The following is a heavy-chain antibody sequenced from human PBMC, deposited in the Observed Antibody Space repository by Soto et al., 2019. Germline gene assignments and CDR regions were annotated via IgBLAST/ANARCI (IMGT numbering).Heavy chain of an antibody. J-gene: IGHJ4*02. CDR2: AYHNGLT. CDR1: GDSVTSNVW. CDR3: ARDAAVPGESDRFDY. V-gene: IGHV4-4*02. Sequence: LSLTCAVSGDSVTSNVWWSWVRQPPGKGLEWIGEAYHNGLTDYNPSLKSRVTMSVDTSKNEFSPKLTSLTAADTAIYYCARDAAVPGESDRFDYWGQGTLVTVSS. D-gene: IGHD6-19*01.